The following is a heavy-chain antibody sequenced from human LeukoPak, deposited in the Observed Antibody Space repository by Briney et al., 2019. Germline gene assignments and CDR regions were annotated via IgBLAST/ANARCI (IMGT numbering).Heavy chain of an antibody. CDR3: ARGPAPSERGVVTGFDY. CDR1: GGSIESYY. D-gene: IGHD3-3*01. V-gene: IGHV4-4*07. J-gene: IGHJ4*02. Sequence: ETLSLTCSASGGSIESYYWSWIRQPAGKGLEWIGRIYTSGSTNYNPSLKSRVTMSVDTSKNQFSLKLSSVTAADTAVYYCARGPAPSERGVVTGFDYWGQGTLVTVSS. CDR2: IYTSGST.